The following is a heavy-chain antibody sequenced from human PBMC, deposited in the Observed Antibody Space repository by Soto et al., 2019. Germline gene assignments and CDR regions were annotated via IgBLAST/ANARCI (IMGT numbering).Heavy chain of an antibody. Sequence: GGSLRLSCAASGFTFTGYWMSWVRQAPGKGLEWVANTNEDGREKFYVDSVKGRFTISRDNAKNSLYLQMNSLRAEDTAVYYCGREGGPQAPGGQGPWVPVSS. CDR3: GREGGPQAP. D-gene: IGHD3-16*01. J-gene: IGHJ5*02. CDR2: TNEDGREK. CDR1: GFTFTGYW. V-gene: IGHV3-7*01.